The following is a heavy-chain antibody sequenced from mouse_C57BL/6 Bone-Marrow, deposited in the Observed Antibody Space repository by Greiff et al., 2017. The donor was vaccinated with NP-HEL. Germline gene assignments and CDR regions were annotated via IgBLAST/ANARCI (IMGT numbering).Heavy chain of an antibody. D-gene: IGHD4-1*01. CDR3: ARGWDTPFDY. J-gene: IGHJ2*01. Sequence: EVQLVESGGGLVKPGGSLKLSCAASGFTFSDYGMHWVRQAPEKGLEWVAYISSGSSTIYYADTLKGRFTLSRDNAKNTLFLKMTGLRSEDTAMYYCARGWDTPFDYWGQGTTLTVSS. CDR2: ISSGSSTI. V-gene: IGHV5-17*01. CDR1: GFTFSDYG.